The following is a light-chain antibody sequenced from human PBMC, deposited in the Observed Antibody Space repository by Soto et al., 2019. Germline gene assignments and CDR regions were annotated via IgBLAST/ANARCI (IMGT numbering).Light chain of an antibody. J-gene: IGKJ2*01. Sequence: DIQMTQSPSSLPASVGDRVTLTCRASQSISTYLNWYQQKPGKAPKLVIYAASSLQSGVPSRLSGSGSGTYFTLTISSLQPEDFTTYYCQQSYTIPYTFGQGTKLEIK. CDR2: AAS. V-gene: IGKV1-39*01. CDR3: QQSYTIPYT. CDR1: QSISTY.